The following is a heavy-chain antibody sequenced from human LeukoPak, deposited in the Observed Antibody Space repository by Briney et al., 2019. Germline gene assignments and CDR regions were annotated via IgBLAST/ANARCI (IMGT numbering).Heavy chain of an antibody. CDR3: ARVARTSLSITMVRGNLDY. D-gene: IGHD3-10*01. J-gene: IGHJ4*02. Sequence: EASVKVSCKASGYTFTSYGISWVRQAPGQGLEWMGWISAYNGNTKYAQKLQGRVTMTTDTSTRTAYMELRSLRSDDTAVYYCARVARTSLSITMVRGNLDYWGQGTLVTVSS. V-gene: IGHV1-18*01. CDR1: GYTFTSYG. CDR2: ISAYNGNT.